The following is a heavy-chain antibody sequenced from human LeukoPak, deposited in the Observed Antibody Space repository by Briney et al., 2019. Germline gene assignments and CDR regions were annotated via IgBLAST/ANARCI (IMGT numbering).Heavy chain of an antibody. Sequence: GRSLRLSCAASGSTFSGHLLHWVRQAPGKGLEWVAGTAYEGGEKYYADSVSGRFTISRDISDNTVYLQMNGLRLEDTAVYFCAREGDRHLTFDYWGRGTLVTVSS. CDR1: GSTFSGHL. J-gene: IGHJ4*02. V-gene: IGHV3-30*01. CDR3: AREGDRHLTFDY. D-gene: IGHD3-16*01. CDR2: TAYEGGEK.